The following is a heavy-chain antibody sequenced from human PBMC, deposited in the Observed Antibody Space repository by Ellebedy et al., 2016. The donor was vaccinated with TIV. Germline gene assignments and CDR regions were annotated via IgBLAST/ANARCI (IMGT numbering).Heavy chain of an antibody. CDR1: GGSINSGGYY. CDR3: ATGNQWDQLLVY. J-gene: IGHJ4*02. V-gene: IGHV4-31*03. Sequence: MPSETLSLTCTVSGGSINSGGYYWSWIRQYPGKGLEWIGYIYYSGSTYYNPSLQSRVTISVDTSKNQYSLNLSSVTAADTAVYYCATGNQWDQLLVYWGQGTLVTVSS. CDR2: IYYSGST. D-gene: IGHD1-26*01.